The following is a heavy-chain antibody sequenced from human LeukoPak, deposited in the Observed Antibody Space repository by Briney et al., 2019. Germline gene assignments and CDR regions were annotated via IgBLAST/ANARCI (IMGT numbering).Heavy chain of an antibody. V-gene: IGHV3-66*01. Sequence: GGSLRLSCAASGFTVSSNYMSWVRQAPGKGLEWVSVIYGGGSTYYADSVKGRFTISRDNSKNTLYLQMNSLRAEDTAVYYCARWTTVVTDDDYWGQGTLVTVSS. J-gene: IGHJ4*02. CDR2: IYGGGST. D-gene: IGHD4-23*01. CDR3: ARWTTVVTDDDY. CDR1: GFTVSSNY.